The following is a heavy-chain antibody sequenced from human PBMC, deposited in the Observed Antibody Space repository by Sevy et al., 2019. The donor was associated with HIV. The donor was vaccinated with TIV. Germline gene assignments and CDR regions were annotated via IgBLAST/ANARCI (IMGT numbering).Heavy chain of an antibody. D-gene: IGHD3-10*01. CDR3: ARDYYGSGSYPPFDY. J-gene: IGHJ4*02. Sequence: ASVKVSCKASGYTFTGYYMHWVRQAPGQRLEWMGWINPNSGGTNYAQKFQGRVTMTRDTSISTAYMELSRLRSDDTAVYYCARDYYGSGSYPPFDYWGQGTLVTVSS. CDR1: GYTFTGYY. V-gene: IGHV1-2*02. CDR2: INPNSGGT.